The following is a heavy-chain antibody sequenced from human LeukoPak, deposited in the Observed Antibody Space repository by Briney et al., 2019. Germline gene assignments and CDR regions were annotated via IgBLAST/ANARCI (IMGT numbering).Heavy chain of an antibody. CDR2: IWYDGSNK. J-gene: IGHJ1*01. CDR3: AAASGYSYFEH. Sequence: GGSLRLSCAASGFTFSSYGMHWVRQAPGKGLEWVSIIWYDGSNKYYADSVKGRFTISRDDSKDTVYLQMNSLRVEDTAVYYCAAASGYSYFEHWGQGTLVIVSS. CDR1: GFTFSSYG. V-gene: IGHV3-33*01. D-gene: IGHD6-13*01.